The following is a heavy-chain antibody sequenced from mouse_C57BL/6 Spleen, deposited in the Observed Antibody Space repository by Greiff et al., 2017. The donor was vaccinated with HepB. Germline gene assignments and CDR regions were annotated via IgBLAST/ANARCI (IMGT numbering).Heavy chain of an antibody. V-gene: IGHV1-18*01. Sequence: VQLQQSGPELVKPGASVKIPCKASGYTFTDYNMDWVKQSHGKSLEWIGDINPNNGGTIYNQKFKGKATLTVDKSSSTAYMELRSLTSEDTAVYYCARRYGNYEAWFAYWGQGTLVTVSA. D-gene: IGHD2-10*02. CDR1: GYTFTDYN. CDR2: INPNNGGT. J-gene: IGHJ3*01. CDR3: ARRYGNYEAWFAY.